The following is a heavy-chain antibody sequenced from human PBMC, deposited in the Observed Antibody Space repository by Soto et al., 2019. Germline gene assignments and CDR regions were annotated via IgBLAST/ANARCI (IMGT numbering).Heavy chain of an antibody. J-gene: IGHJ6*02. D-gene: IGHD6-19*01. CDR2: INPNSGGT. V-gene: IGHV1-2*04. CDR1: GYTFTGYY. Sequence: GASVKVSCKASGYTFTGYYMHWVRQAPGQGLEWMGWINPNSGGTNYAQKFQGWVTMTRDTSISTAYMELSRLRSDDTAVYYCARARSGIAVAGTEDYYYYGMDVWGQGTTVTVSS. CDR3: ARARSGIAVAGTEDYYYYGMDV.